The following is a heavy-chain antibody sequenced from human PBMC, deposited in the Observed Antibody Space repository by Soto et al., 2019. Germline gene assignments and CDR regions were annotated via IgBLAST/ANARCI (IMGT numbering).Heavy chain of an antibody. CDR2: IKSKTDGGTT. J-gene: IGHJ4*02. CDR1: GFTFSNAW. V-gene: IGHV3-15*01. CDR3: ARERLSGYSYGPDY. D-gene: IGHD5-18*01. Sequence: EVQLVESGGGLVKPGGSLRLSCAASGFTFSNAWMSWVRQAPGKGLEWVGRIKSKTDGGTTDYAAPVKGRFTISRDDSKNTLYLQMNSLRVEDTALYYCARERLSGYSYGPDYWGQGTLVIVSS.